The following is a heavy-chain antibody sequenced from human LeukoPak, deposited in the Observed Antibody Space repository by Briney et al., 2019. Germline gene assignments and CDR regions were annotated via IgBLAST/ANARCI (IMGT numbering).Heavy chain of an antibody. V-gene: IGHV3-7*01. J-gene: IGHJ4*02. Sequence: PGGSLRLSCAASGFTFRNDWMSWDRQAPGKGLEWVAMIKEDGSQKNYVDSVKGRFTISGDNAKNSLYLQMNSLRAEDTAVYYCARDPGYGALDYWGQGTLVTVSS. CDR2: IKEDGSQK. D-gene: IGHD4-17*01. CDR3: ARDPGYGALDY. CDR1: GFTFRNDW.